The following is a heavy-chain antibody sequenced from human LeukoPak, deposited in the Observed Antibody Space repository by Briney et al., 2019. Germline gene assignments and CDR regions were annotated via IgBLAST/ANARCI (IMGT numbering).Heavy chain of an antibody. CDR3: ARMDTSMITYFDY. Sequence: GESLKISCKGSGYSFTSCWIAWVRQMPGKGLEWMGVIYPGDSDTRYSPSFQGQVTISADKSITTAYLQWSGLRASDTAMYYCARMDTSMITYFDYCGQGTLVTVSS. J-gene: IGHJ4*02. V-gene: IGHV5-51*01. D-gene: IGHD5-18*01. CDR2: IYPGDSDT. CDR1: GYSFTSCW.